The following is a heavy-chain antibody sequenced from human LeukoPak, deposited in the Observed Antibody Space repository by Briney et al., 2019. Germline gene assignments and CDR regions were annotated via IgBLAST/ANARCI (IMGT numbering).Heavy chain of an antibody. Sequence: GRSLRLSCAGSGFTFSNYGMHWVRQAPGKGLEWVAVISFDGNNKYYADSVKGRFTNSRDNLKNTLYVQVNSLRAEDTAVYYCARDRITVVRGVDDAFDIWGQGTMVTVSS. D-gene: IGHD3-10*01. CDR3: ARDRITVVRGVDDAFDI. CDR2: ISFDGNNK. J-gene: IGHJ3*02. V-gene: IGHV3-30*03. CDR1: GFTFSNYG.